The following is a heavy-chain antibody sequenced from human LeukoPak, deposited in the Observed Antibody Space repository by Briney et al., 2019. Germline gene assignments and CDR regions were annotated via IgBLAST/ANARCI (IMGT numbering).Heavy chain of an antibody. V-gene: IGHV4-34*01. CDR3: ARGWYLGMDV. CDR2: INHSGST. J-gene: IGHJ6*02. CDR1: GGSFSGYY. D-gene: IGHD6-13*01. Sequence: TSETLSLTCAVYGGSFSGYYWSWIRQPPGKGLEWIGEINHSGSTNYNPSLKSRVTISVDTSKNQFSLKLSSVTAADTAVYYCARGWYLGMDVWGQGTTVTVSS.